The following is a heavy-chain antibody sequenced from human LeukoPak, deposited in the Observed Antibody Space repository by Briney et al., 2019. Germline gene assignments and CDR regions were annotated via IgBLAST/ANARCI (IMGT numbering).Heavy chain of an antibody. D-gene: IGHD6-19*01. CDR2: IGRNGDST. V-gene: IGHV3-64D*06. CDR1: GFTFSTYA. J-gene: IGHJ1*01. CDR3: VKDREMGSGWAYFQH. Sequence: GGSLRLSCSASGFTFSTYAMHWVRQAPGKGLEYVSAIGRNGDSTYYADSVKGRFTISRDNSKNTLYLKRSSLRPEDTAVYYCVKDREMGSGWAYFQHWGQGTLVTVSS.